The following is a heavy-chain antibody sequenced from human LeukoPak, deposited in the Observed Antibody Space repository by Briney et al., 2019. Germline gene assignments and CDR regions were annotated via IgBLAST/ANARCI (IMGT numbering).Heavy chain of an antibody. J-gene: IGHJ4*02. CDR2: ISSSSSYI. D-gene: IGHD6-19*01. CDR1: GFTFSSYS. Sequence: GGSLRLSCAASGFTFSSYSMNWVRQAPGKGLEWVSSISSSSSYIYYADSVKGRFTISRDNAKNSLYLQMNSLRAEDTAVYYCARDSFSEWLVPYDYWGQGTLVTVSS. V-gene: IGHV3-21*01. CDR3: ARDSFSEWLVPYDY.